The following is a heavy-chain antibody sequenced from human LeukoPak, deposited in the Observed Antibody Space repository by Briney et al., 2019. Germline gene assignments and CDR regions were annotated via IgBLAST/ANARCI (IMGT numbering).Heavy chain of an antibody. Sequence: GSLRLSCVVSGFTVSSDYMSWVRQAPGKGLECVPLIYTGGSTYYADSVKGRFTISRDESKNTLYLQMNSLRAEDTAIYYCARVSGSYYPFDYWGQGTLVTVSS. V-gene: IGHV3-53*01. CDR3: ARVSGSYYPFDY. CDR1: GFTVSSDY. D-gene: IGHD1-26*01. CDR2: IYTGGST. J-gene: IGHJ4*02.